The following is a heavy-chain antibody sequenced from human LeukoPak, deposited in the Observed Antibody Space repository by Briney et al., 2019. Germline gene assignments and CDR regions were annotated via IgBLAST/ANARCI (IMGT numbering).Heavy chain of an antibody. CDR2: DSNNGNI. CDR1: GSSISSHS. J-gene: IGHJ4*02. V-gene: IGHV4-59*11. D-gene: IGHD7-27*01. Sequence: SETLSLTCTVSGSSISSHSWGWVRQPPGKGLEWIGYDSNNGNINYNPALKSRVTISVDTSKRRFSLKLSSVTAADTAIYYCARDNWGSLDYWGQGTLVTVSS. CDR3: ARDNWGSLDY.